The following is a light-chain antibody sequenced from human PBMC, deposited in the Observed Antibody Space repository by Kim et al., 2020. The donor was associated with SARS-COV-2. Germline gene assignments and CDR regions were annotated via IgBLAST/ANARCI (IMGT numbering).Light chain of an antibody. CDR1: ASNSGAGYD. Sequence: GQGVTISCTGSASNSGAGYDVHWYQLLPGTAPKLVMYDNNYRPSGVPDRFSGSKSGSSASLAITGLQTDDEADYYCQSFDINLGAIFGSGTKVTVL. V-gene: IGLV1-40*01. CDR3: QSFDINLGAI. J-gene: IGLJ1*01. CDR2: DNN.